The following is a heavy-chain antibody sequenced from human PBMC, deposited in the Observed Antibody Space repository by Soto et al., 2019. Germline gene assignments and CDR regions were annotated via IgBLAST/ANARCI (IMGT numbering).Heavy chain of an antibody. D-gene: IGHD1-26*01. CDR2: ISWNSGII. V-gene: IGHV3-9*01. CDR1: GFTFDDYA. CDR3: AKDSEVGVHGDAFDM. Sequence: EVQLVESGGGLVQPGRSLRLSCAASGFTFDDYAMHWVRQAPGKGLEWVSGISWNSGIIIYADSAMGRFTISRDNAKNSLYLQMNSLRAEDTALYYCAKDSEVGVHGDAFDMWGQGTMVTVSS. J-gene: IGHJ3*02.